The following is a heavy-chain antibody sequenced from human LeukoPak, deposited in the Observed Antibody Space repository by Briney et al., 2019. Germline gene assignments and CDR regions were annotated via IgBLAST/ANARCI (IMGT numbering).Heavy chain of an antibody. CDR1: GGSFSGYY. CDR2: INHSGST. V-gene: IGHV4-34*01. D-gene: IGHD3-22*01. CDR3: VTYYFDSSGPKKNY. J-gene: IGHJ4*02. Sequence: PSETLSLTCAVYGGSFSGYYWSWIRQPPGKGLEWIVEINHSGSTNYNPSLKSRVTTSVDTSKKQFSLKLSSVTAADTAVYYCVTYYFDSSGPKKNYWGQGTLVTVSS.